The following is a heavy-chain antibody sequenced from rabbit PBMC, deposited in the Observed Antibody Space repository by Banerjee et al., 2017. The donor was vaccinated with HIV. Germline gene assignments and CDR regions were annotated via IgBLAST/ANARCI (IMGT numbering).Heavy chain of an antibody. CDR3: ARSTSGYDIGDL. CDR1: GFSFSNKYV. Sequence: QEQLEESGGGLVKPEGSLTLTCKASGFSFSNKYVMCWVRQAPGKGLEWIACINTSSGNTVYASWAKGRFTISKASWTTVTLQMTSLTAADTASYFCARSTSGYDIGDLWGPGTLVTVS. V-gene: IGHV1S45*01. J-gene: IGHJ4*01. CDR2: INTSSGNT. D-gene: IGHD1-1*01.